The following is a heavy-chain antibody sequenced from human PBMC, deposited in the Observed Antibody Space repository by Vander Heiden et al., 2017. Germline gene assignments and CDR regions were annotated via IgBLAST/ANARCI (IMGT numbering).Heavy chain of an antibody. CDR2: IKQDGREK. D-gene: IGHD3-3*01. Sequence: EVQLVESGGGLVQPGGSLRLSCAAPGFTFSSYWMRWVRQAPGKGLEWVANIKQDGREKYYVDSVKGRFTISRDNAKNSLYLQMNSLRAEDTAVYYCARASLFWSGSYGMDVWGQGTTVTVSS. V-gene: IGHV3-7*01. CDR3: ARASLFWSGSYGMDV. CDR1: GFTFSSYW. J-gene: IGHJ6*02.